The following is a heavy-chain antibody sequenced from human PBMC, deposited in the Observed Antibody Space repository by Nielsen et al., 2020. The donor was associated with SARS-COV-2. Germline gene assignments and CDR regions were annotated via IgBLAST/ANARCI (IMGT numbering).Heavy chain of an antibody. CDR3: ANPTVTTRKYFQH. CDR1: GFTFSSYA. V-gene: IGHV3-30*04. D-gene: IGHD4-17*01. CDR2: ISYDGSNK. Sequence: GESLKISCAASGFTFSSYAMHWVRQAPGKGLEWVAVISYDGSNKYYADSVKGRFTISRDNSKNTLYLQMNSLRAEDTAVYYCANPTVTTRKYFQHWGQGTLVTVSS. J-gene: IGHJ1*01.